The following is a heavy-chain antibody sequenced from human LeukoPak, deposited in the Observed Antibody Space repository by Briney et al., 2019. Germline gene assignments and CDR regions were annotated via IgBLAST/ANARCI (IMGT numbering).Heavy chain of an antibody. CDR2: ISGSGGST. D-gene: IGHD2-15*01. CDR1: GFTFSSYS. CDR3: AKSPTYCSGGSCYSSYYYYGMDV. Sequence: GGSLRLSCAASGFTFSSYSMNWVRQAPGKGLEGVSAISGSGGSTYYADSVKGRFTISRDNSKNTLYLRMNSLRAEDTAVYYCAKSPTYCSGGSCYSSYYYYGMDVWGQGTTVTVSS. V-gene: IGHV3-23*01. J-gene: IGHJ6*02.